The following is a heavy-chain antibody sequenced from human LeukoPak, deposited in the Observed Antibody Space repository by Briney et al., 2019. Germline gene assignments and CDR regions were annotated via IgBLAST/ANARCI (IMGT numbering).Heavy chain of an antibody. V-gene: IGHV3-21*01. D-gene: IGHD2-15*01. CDR3: ARCSGGSCYFTVIDY. J-gene: IGHJ4*02. CDR2: ISSSSSYI. CDR1: GFTFSSYW. Sequence: GGSLRLFCAASGFTFSSYWMSWVRQAPGKGLEWVSSISSSSSYIYYADSVKGRFTISRDNAKNSLYLQMNSLRAEDTAVYYCARCSGGSCYFTVIDYWGQGTLVTVSS.